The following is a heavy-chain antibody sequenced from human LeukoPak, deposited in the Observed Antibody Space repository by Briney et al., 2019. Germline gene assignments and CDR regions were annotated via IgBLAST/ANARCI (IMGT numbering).Heavy chain of an antibody. J-gene: IGHJ6*02. Sequence: ASVKVSCKASGYTFSSYGISWVRQAPGQGLEWMGWISAYNGNTNYAQQLQGRVTITTDTSTSTAYMDVRSLRSDDTAVYYCARAQPYDFWSGSSHLDVWGQGTTVTVSS. CDR3: ARAQPYDFWSGSSHLDV. CDR2: ISAYNGNT. D-gene: IGHD3-3*01. V-gene: IGHV1-18*01. CDR1: GYTFSSYG.